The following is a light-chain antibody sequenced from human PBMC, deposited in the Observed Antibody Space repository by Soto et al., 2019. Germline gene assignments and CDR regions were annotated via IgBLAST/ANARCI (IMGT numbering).Light chain of an antibody. CDR3: QQYGSSPRT. Sequence: EIVLTQSPGTLSLSPGERASLSCRASQSGSSSYLAWYQQKPGQAPRLLIYGTSSRATGIPDRFSGSGSGTEFTLTISRLEPEDFAVYYCQQYGSSPRTFGQGTKVEIK. V-gene: IGKV3-20*01. J-gene: IGKJ1*01. CDR1: QSGSSSY. CDR2: GTS.